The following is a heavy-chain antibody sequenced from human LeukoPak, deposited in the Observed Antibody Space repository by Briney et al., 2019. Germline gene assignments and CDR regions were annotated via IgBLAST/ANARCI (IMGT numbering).Heavy chain of an antibody. CDR2: IYYSGST. V-gene: IGHV4-59*01. J-gene: IGHJ6*03. CDR1: GGSISSYY. CDR3: ARWSLNYYYYMDV. Sequence: SETLSLTCTVSGGSISSYYWSWIRQPPGKGLEWIGYIYYSGSTNYNPSLKSRVTISVDTSKNQFSLKLSSVTAADTAVYYCARWSLNYYYYMDVWGKGTTVTVSS.